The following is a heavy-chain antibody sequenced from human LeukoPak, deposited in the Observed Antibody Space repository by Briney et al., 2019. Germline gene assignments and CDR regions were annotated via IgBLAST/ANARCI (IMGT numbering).Heavy chain of an antibody. CDR1: GFTFSSYG. Sequence: PGGSLRLSCAASGFTFSSYGMHWVRQAPGKGLEWVAVIWYDGSNKYYADSVKGRFTISRDNSKNTLYLQMNSLRAEDTAVYYCAKGLTHSGWGAFDIWGQGTMVTVSS. CDR2: IWYDGSNK. J-gene: IGHJ3*02. D-gene: IGHD1-1*01. CDR3: AKGLTHSGWGAFDI. V-gene: IGHV3-33*06.